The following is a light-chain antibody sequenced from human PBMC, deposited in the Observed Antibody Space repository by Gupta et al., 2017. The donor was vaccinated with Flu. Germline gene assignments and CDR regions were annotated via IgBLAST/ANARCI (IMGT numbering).Light chain of an antibody. CDR1: QSISSY. CDR3: QQSYSTLRT. J-gene: IGKJ1*01. CDR2: AAS. Sequence: PSSLSASVGDRVTITCRASQSISSYLNWYQQKPGKAPKLLIYAASSLQSGVPSRFSGSGSGTDFTLTISSLQPEDFATYYCQQSYSTLRTFGQGTKVEIK. V-gene: IGKV1-39*01.